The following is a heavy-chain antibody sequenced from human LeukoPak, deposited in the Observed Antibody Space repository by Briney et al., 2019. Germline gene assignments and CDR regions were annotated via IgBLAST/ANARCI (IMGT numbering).Heavy chain of an antibody. D-gene: IGHD4-17*01. CDR1: SGSMTNYY. V-gene: IGHV4-59*01. CDR2: IYYSGST. J-gene: IGHJ3*02. Sequence: NPSETLSLTCTVSSGSMTNYYWSWIRQPPVKGLEWIGYIYYSGSTSYNPSLKSRVTISVDTSKNQFSLRLTSVTAADTAIYYCARDRFYGDSEDDPLDIWGQGTMVTVSS. CDR3: ARDRFYGDSEDDPLDI.